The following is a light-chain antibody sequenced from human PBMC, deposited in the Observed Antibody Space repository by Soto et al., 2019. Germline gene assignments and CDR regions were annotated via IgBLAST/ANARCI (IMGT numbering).Light chain of an antibody. V-gene: IGLV2-23*02. CDR3: CSYVGSSILM. Sequence: QAVVTQPPSASGTPGQRVTISCSGSSSNIGSNYVFWYQHLPGKAPKLIIYEVNERPSGISDRFSGSKSGNTASLTISGLQDEDEADYYCCSYVGSSILMFGGGTKLTVL. CDR2: EVN. J-gene: IGLJ3*02. CDR1: SSNIGSNY.